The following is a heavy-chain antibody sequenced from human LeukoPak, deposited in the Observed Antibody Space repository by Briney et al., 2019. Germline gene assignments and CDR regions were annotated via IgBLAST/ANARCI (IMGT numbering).Heavy chain of an antibody. CDR3: ARDNSVRDEAWWFNP. CDR1: GGSISGHY. V-gene: IGHV4-59*11. CDR2: VHYSGGT. J-gene: IGHJ5*02. Sequence: PSETLSLTCTVSGGSISGHYWSWIRQPPGKGLEWIGEVHYSGGTKYNPSLESRVSVSVDTSKNQFSLRLTSMTTADTAVYYCARDNSVRDEAWWFNPWGQGTLVTVSS. D-gene: IGHD5-24*01.